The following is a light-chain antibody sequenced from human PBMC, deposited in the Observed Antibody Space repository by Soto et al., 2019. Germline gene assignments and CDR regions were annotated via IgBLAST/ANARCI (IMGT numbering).Light chain of an antibody. Sequence: DIQMTQSPSSLSASVGDRVTITCRASQGIGNYLAWYQQKPGKVPKNLIYDASTLQSGVPSRFSGSGSGTDFTLTISSLQPEDVANYCWQKYYTAPETVGQGTKVEIK. J-gene: IGKJ1*01. V-gene: IGKV1-27*01. CDR1: QGIGNY. CDR3: QKYYTAPET. CDR2: DAS.